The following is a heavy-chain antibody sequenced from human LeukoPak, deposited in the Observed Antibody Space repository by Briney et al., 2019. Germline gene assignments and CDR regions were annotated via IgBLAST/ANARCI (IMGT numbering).Heavy chain of an antibody. V-gene: IGHV1-2*02. CDR1: GYTFTGYY. CDR2: INPNSGGT. Sequence: GASVKVSCKASGYTFTGYYMHWVRQAPGQGLEWMGWINPNSGGTNYGRVTMTRDTSISTAYMELSRLRSDDTAVYYCAKSGWYGGVNYFDYWGQGTLVTVSS. J-gene: IGHJ4*02. D-gene: IGHD6-19*01. CDR3: AKSGWYGGVNYFDY.